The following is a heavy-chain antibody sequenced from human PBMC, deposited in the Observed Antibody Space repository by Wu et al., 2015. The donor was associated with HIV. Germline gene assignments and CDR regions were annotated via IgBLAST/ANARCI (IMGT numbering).Heavy chain of an antibody. CDR1: GYTFTSYG. V-gene: IGHV1-2*02. Sequence: QGQLVQSGAEVKKPGASVKVSCKASGYTFTSYGISWVRQAPGQGLEWMGWINPNSGGTNYAQKFQGRVTMTRDTSISTAYMELSRLRSDDTAVYYCARDPQGDEEDAFDIWGQGTMVTVSS. J-gene: IGHJ3*02. D-gene: IGHD3-10*01. CDR2: INPNSGGT. CDR3: ARDPQGDEEDAFDI.